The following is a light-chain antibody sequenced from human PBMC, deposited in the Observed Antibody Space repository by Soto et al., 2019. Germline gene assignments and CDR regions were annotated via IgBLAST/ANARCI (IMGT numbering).Light chain of an antibody. CDR3: CSYAGSHYV. CDR2: EGS. Sequence: QSVLTQPASVSGSPGQSITISCTGTSSDVGSYNLVSWYQQHPGKAPKLMIYEGSKRPSGVSNRFSGSKSGNTASLTISGLQAEDEADYYCCSYAGSHYVFGTGTKVNVL. J-gene: IGLJ1*01. V-gene: IGLV2-23*01. CDR1: SSDVGSYNL.